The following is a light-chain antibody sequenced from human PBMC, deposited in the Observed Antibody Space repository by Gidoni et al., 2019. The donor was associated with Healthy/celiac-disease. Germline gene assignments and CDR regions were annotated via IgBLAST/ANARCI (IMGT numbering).Light chain of an antibody. CDR1: QSVLYSSNNKNY. CDR3: QQYYSTLMYT. Sequence: GERATINCKSSQSVLYSSNNKNYLAWYQQKPGQPPKLLIYWASTRESGVPGRFSGSGSGTDFTLTISSLQAEDVAVYYCQQYYSTLMYTFGQGTKLEIK. J-gene: IGKJ2*01. CDR2: WAS. V-gene: IGKV4-1*01.